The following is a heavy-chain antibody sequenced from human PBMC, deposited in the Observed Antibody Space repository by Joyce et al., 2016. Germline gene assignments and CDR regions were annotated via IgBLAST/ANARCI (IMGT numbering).Heavy chain of an antibody. Sequence: QVQLQESGPGLVKPSGTLSLTCTVSGASISNDNWWSWVRQPPGKGLEWIGEIWHSGTTNYNPALGGRVTISLDKSKNQCSLTLTSVTVADTAVYYCARGFDFSAYYFLYWGQGTPVTVSS. V-gene: IGHV4-4*02. CDR1: GASISNDNW. CDR2: IWHSGTT. D-gene: IGHD3/OR15-3a*01. J-gene: IGHJ4*02. CDR3: ARGFDFSAYYFLY.